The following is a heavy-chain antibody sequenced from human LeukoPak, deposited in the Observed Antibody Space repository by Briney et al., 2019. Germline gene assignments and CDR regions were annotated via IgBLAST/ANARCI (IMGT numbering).Heavy chain of an antibody. CDR2: INHSGST. CDR1: GGSFSGYY. Sequence: SETLSLTCAVYGGSFSGYYWSWIRQPPGKGLEWIGEINHSGSTNYNPSLKSRVTISVDTSKNQFSLKLSSVTAADTAVYYCARDLPPPPYDFWSGYYSSMDYYYGMDVWGQGTTVTVSS. CDR3: ARDLPPPPYDFWSGYYSSMDYYYGMDV. V-gene: IGHV4-34*01. J-gene: IGHJ6*02. D-gene: IGHD3-3*01.